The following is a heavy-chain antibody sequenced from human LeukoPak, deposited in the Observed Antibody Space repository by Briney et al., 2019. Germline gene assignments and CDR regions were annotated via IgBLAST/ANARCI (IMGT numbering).Heavy chain of an antibody. CDR2: ITSSSSYI. Sequence: GGSLRLSCAASGLTFSNYNMNWVRQAPGKGLEWVSSITSSSSYIYYADSVMGRFTISRDNANNSLYLQMNSLRAEDTAVYYCARHVVAVGFDYWGQGTLVTVSS. CDR3: ARHVVAVGFDY. D-gene: IGHD3-22*01. CDR1: GLTFSNYN. V-gene: IGHV3-21*01. J-gene: IGHJ4*02.